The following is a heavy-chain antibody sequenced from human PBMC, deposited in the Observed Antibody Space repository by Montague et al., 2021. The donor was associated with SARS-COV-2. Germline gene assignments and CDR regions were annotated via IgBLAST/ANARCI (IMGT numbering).Heavy chain of an antibody. V-gene: IGHV4-4*02. J-gene: IGHJ4*02. D-gene: IGHD6-13*01. CDR1: GGFISSSNW. Sequence: SETLSLTCAVSGGFISSSNWWSWVRQPPASGLLWIIEIFHSSATTYNNSLLNRLTISMHKSTNEFSLKLNSVTAADTAMYYCAGDFVAAVPDRFDSWGQGALVTVSS. CDR2: IFHSSAT. CDR3: AGDFVAAVPDRFDS.